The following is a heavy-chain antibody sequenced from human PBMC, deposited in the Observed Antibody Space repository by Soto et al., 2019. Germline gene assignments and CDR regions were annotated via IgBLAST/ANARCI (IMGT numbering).Heavy chain of an antibody. CDR2: IKSKTDGGTT. CDR3: TTYYSSSWYRDLDY. D-gene: IGHD6-13*01. Sequence: GGSLRLSCAASGFTFSNAWMNWVRQAPGKGLEWVGRIKSKTDGGTTDYAAPVKGRFTISRDDSKNTLYLQMNSLKTEDTAVYYCTTYYSSSWYRDLDYWGQGTLVTVSS. V-gene: IGHV3-15*07. J-gene: IGHJ4*02. CDR1: GFTFSNAW.